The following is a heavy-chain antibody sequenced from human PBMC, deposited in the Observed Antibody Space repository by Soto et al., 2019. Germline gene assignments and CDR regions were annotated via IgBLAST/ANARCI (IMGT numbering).Heavy chain of an antibody. CDR3: ARGNGYSSSWRKTPWQNVNNYYYYYGMDV. J-gene: IGHJ6*02. CDR2: INPNSGGT. V-gene: IGHV1-2*04. D-gene: IGHD6-13*01. CDR1: GYTFTGYY. Sequence: ASVKVSCKASGYTFTGYYMHWVRQAPGQGLEWMGWINPNSGGTNYAQKFQGWVTMTRDTSISTAYMELSRLRSDDTAVYYCARGNGYSSSWRKTPWQNVNNYYYYYGMDVWGQGTTVTVS.